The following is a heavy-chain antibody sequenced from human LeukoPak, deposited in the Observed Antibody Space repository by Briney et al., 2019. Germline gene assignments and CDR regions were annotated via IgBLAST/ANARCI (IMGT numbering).Heavy chain of an antibody. CDR2: IYSGGST. CDR1: GFTVSSNY. J-gene: IGHJ6*03. CDR3: ARDRTSSSWPYTDV. V-gene: IGHV3-53*01. D-gene: IGHD6-6*01. Sequence: GGSLRLSCAASGFTVSSNYMSWVRQAPGKGLEWVSVIYSGGSTYYADSVKGRFTISRDNSKNTLYLQMNSLRAEDTAVYYCARDRTSSSWPYTDVWGKGTTVTVSS.